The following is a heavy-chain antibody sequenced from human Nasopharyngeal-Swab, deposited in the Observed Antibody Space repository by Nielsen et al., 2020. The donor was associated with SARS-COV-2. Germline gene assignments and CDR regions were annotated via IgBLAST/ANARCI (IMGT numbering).Heavy chain of an antibody. J-gene: IGHJ6*02. Sequence: GGSLRLSCAASGFIVSSTYMSWVRQAPRKGLEWLSVIHNDGNTYYGDSVKGKFTISRDNSKNTLYLQMNSLKTEDTAVYYCARGATIFGVVLGDSYGMDVWGQGTTVTVSS. D-gene: IGHD3-3*01. CDR1: GFIVSSTY. CDR2: IHNDGNT. V-gene: IGHV3-66*01. CDR3: ARGATIFGVVLGDSYGMDV.